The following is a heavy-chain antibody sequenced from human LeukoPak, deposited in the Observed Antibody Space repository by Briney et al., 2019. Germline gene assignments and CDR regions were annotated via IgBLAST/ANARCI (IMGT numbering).Heavy chain of an antibody. CDR1: GFSLSTSGVG. V-gene: IGHV2-5*01. CDR2: IYWNDDK. Sequence: SGPTLVKPTQTLTLTCTFSGFSLSTSGVGVGWIRQPPGRALQWVELIYWNDDKRYIPSLRSRLTINNDASKNQVVLTMTNVDPADTGTYYCGHIFNSSPYSWGQGTLVTVSS. CDR3: GHIFNSSPYS. D-gene: IGHD2/OR15-2a*01. J-gene: IGHJ4*02.